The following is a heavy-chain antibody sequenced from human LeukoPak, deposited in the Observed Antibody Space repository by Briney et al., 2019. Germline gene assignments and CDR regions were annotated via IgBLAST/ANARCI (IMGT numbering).Heavy chain of an antibody. CDR2: ISWNSGNI. V-gene: IGHV3-9*03. CDR1: GFTFHDYA. D-gene: IGHD4-17*01. Sequence: GRSLRLSCAASGFTFHDYAMHWVRQAPGKGLEWVSGISWNSGNIVYADSVKGRFTISRDNAKNSLYLLMDSLRAEDMALYYCAKGQTIITMTTFDYWGQGTLVTVSS. J-gene: IGHJ4*02. CDR3: AKGQTIITMTTFDY.